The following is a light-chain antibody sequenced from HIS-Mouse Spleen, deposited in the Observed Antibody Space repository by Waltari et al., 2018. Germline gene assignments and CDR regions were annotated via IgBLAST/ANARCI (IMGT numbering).Light chain of an antibody. CDR1: KLGDKY. V-gene: IGLV3-1*01. J-gene: IGLJ2*01. CDR3: QAWDSSTVV. Sequence: SYELTQPPPASVSPGQTASIPCPGDKLGDKYACWYQQKPGQSPVLVIYQDSKRPSGIPERFSGSNSGNTATLTISGTQAMDEADYYCQAWDSSTVVFGGGTKLTVL. CDR2: QDS.